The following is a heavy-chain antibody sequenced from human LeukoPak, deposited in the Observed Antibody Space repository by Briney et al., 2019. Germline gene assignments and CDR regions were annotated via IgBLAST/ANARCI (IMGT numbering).Heavy chain of an antibody. D-gene: IGHD2-21*01. Sequence: SETLSLTCTVSGGSISSSSYYWGWIRQPPGKGLEWIGSTYYSGSTYYNPSLKSRVTISVDTSKNQFSLKLSSVTAADTAVYYCATLRPYGGTFDYWGQGTLVTVSS. J-gene: IGHJ4*02. V-gene: IGHV4-39*01. CDR2: TYYSGST. CDR1: GGSISSSSYY. CDR3: ATLRPYGGTFDY.